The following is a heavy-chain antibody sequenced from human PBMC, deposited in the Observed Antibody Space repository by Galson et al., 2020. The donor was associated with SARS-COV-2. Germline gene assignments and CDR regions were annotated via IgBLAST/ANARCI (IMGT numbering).Heavy chain of an antibody. Sequence: GESLKISCAASGFTYGRYAMSWVRQAPGKGLEWVSTISGSGANTFYADSVKGRFNISRDNSKNTLSLQMNSLRADDTAVYYCARGSDHYDSSAYYNYWGQGTLVTVSS. CDR1: GFTYGRYA. V-gene: IGHV3-23*01. CDR2: ISGSGANT. J-gene: IGHJ4*02. D-gene: IGHD3-22*01. CDR3: ARGSDHYDSSAYYNY.